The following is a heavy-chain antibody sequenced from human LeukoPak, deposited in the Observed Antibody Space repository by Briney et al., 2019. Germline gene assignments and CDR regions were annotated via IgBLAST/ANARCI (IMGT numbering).Heavy chain of an antibody. Sequence: GSSVKVSCKASGGTFSSYAISWVRQAPGQGLEWMGRIIPILGIANYAQKFQGRVTITADKSTSTAYMELSSLRSEDTAVYYCARVRVNCGSDCYVFDYWGQGTPVTVSS. CDR1: GGTFSSYA. CDR3: ARVRVNCGSDCYVFDY. D-gene: IGHD2-21*02. V-gene: IGHV1-69*04. CDR2: IIPILGIA. J-gene: IGHJ4*02.